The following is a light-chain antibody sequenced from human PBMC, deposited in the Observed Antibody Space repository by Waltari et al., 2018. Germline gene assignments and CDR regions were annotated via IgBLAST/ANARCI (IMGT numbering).Light chain of an antibody. CDR3: SAYALNTVL. V-gene: IGLV2-8*01. J-gene: IGLJ3*02. CDR1: STDVGGYNY. CDR2: EVT. Sequence: QSALTQPPSASGSPGQSVTISCTGTSTDVGGYNYVSWYQLHPGKAPKLMIYEVTKRPAGVPHRFAASKSGNTASLTVSGIQAEDEADYYCSAYALNTVLFGGGTKLTVL.